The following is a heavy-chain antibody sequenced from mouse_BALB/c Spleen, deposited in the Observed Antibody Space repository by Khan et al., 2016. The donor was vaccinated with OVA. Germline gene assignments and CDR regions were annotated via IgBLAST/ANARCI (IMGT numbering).Heavy chain of an antibody. CDR1: GYTFTSYT. CDR3: VCDGAYYRNDGWFAY. V-gene: IGHV1-4*01. Sequence: QVQLKESGAELARPGASVKMSCKASGYTFTSYTIHWIKLRPGQGLEWIGYINPSNGYTNYNQNFKDRATLTADKSSTTAYMQLSSLTSDDSDVYDCVCDGAYYRNDGWFAYWGQGTLVTVSA. J-gene: IGHJ3*01. CDR2: INPSNGYT. D-gene: IGHD2-14*01.